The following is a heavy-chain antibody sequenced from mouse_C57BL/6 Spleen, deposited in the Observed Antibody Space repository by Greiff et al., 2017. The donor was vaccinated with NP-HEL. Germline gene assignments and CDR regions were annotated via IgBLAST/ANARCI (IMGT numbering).Heavy chain of an antibody. CDR1: GYSITSGYY. D-gene: IGHD1-1*01. CDR2: ISYDGSN. V-gene: IGHV3-6*01. J-gene: IGHJ3*01. Sequence: VQLQQSGPGLVKPSQSLSLTCSVTGYSITSGYYWNWIRQFPGNKLEWMGYISYDGSNNYNPSLKNRISITRDTSKNQFFLKLNSVTTEDTATYYCARDGIITTVVATPFAYWGQGTLVTVSA. CDR3: ARDGIITTVVATPFAY.